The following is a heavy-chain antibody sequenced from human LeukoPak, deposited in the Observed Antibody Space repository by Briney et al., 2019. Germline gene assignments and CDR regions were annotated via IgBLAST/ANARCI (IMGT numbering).Heavy chain of an antibody. J-gene: IGHJ4*02. CDR2: MNPNSGNT. V-gene: IGHV1-8*01. D-gene: IGHD3-22*01. Sequence: ASVKVSCKASGYTFTSCDINWVRQATGQGLEWMGWMNPNSGNTGYAQKFQGRVTMTTNSSISTAYMELSSLRSEDTSVYYCARRMGSGSYSAAYYFDYWGQGGLVTVSS. CDR3: ARRMGSGSYSAAYYFDY. CDR1: GYTFTSCD.